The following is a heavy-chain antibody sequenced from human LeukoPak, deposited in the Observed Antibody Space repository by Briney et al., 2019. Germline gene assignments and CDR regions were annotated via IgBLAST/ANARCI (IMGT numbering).Heavy chain of an antibody. J-gene: IGHJ4*02. D-gene: IGHD6-6*01. Sequence: KPSETLSLTCSVSGYSISSGYYWGWIRRAPGKGLEWIGNLYHSGSTYYNPSVKSRVSISVDTAKNHFSPNLSSVTAADTAVYYCATEIQNIAGRVYWGQGTLVTVSS. CDR3: ATEIQNIAGRVY. CDR2: LYHSGST. CDR1: GYSISSGYY. V-gene: IGHV4-38-2*02.